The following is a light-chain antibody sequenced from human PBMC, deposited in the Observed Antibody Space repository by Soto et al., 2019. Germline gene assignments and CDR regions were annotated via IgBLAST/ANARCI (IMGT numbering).Light chain of an antibody. Sequence: QSVLTQPPSVSAAPGQTVTISCSGSSSNIGNNYVFWYQQLPATAPKLLIYDNDKRPSGIPDRFSGSKSGTSATLGITGLQTGDEADYYCATWDRSLSVGVFGGGTKVTVL. CDR2: DND. J-gene: IGLJ2*01. V-gene: IGLV1-51*01. CDR1: SSNIGNNY. CDR3: ATWDRSLSVGV.